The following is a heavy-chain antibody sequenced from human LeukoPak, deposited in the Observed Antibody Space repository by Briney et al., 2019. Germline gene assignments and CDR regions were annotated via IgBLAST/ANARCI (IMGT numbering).Heavy chain of an antibody. CDR2: IYSGGST. D-gene: IGHD5-18*01. CDR1: GFTVSSNY. V-gene: IGHV3-53*01. J-gene: IGHJ4*02. Sequence: GGFLRLSCAASGFTVSSNYMSWVRQAPGKGLEWVSVIYSGGSTYYADSVKGRFTISRDNSKSTLYIQMNSLRAEDTAVYYCAKGPTQNTAMAPFDYWGQGTLVTVSS. CDR3: AKGPTQNTAMAPFDY.